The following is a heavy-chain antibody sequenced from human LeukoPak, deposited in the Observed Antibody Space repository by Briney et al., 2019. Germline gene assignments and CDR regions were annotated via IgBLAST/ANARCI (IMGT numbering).Heavy chain of an antibody. V-gene: IGHV3-21*01. J-gene: IGHJ4*02. CDR3: ARVADFWSGLAYFDY. D-gene: IGHD3-3*01. CDR2: ISSSSSYI. Sequence: GGSLRLSCAASGFTFSSYSMNWVRQAPGKGLEWVSSISSSSSYIYYADSVKGRFTISRDNAKNSLYLKMNSLRAEDTAVYYCARVADFWSGLAYFDYWGQGTLVTVSS. CDR1: GFTFSSYS.